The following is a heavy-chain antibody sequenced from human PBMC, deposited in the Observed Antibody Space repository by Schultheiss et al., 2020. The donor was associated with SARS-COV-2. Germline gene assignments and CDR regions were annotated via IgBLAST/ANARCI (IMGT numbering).Heavy chain of an antibody. V-gene: IGHV4-39*07. CDR3: ARLRRISAAGIKSWFDP. J-gene: IGHJ5*02. CDR1: GGSISSSSHY. Sequence: SQTLSLTCTVSGGSISSSSHYWAWIRQPPGKGLEWIGEINHSGSTNYNPSLKSRVTISVDKSKNQFSLKLSSVTAADTAVYFCARLRRISAAGIKSWFDPWGQGMLVTVSS. D-gene: IGHD6-13*01. CDR2: INHSGST.